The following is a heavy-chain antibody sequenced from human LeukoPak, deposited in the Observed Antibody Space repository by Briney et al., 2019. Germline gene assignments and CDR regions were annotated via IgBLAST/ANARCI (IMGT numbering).Heavy chain of an antibody. J-gene: IGHJ3*02. CDR3: ARDRRGLDFYDAFDI. V-gene: IGHV4-31*03. CDR1: GGSISSRTDY. D-gene: IGHD2/OR15-2a*01. Sequence: SETLSLTCTVSGGSISSRTDYWSWIRQHPGKGLEWIGYIYYSGSTYYNPSLKSRLSISVDTSKNHFSLKLSSVTAADTAVYFCARDRRGLDFYDAFDIWGQGTMVTVSS. CDR2: IYYSGST.